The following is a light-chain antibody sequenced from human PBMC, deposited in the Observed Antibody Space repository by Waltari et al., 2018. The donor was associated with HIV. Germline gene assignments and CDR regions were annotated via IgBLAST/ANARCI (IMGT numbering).Light chain of an antibody. CDR2: KYW. CDR1: GLAKQY. CDR3: QSADSNGKGV. Sequence: SYELTPPPSVAVSPEQTGSTTSAGDGLAKQYCYWYQQKAGQAPVMMIYKYWERPSGIPERFSGSSSGTTVTLTISGVQAEDEADYYCQSADSNGKGVFGGGTKLTVL. V-gene: IGLV3-25*03. J-gene: IGLJ3*02.